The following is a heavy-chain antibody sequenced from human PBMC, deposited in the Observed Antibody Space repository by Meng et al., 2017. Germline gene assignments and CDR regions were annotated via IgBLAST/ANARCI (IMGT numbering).Heavy chain of an antibody. D-gene: IGHD4-23*01. V-gene: IGHV3-33*01. J-gene: IGHJ4*02. CDR3: AREAGRGATVVTTPGY. Sequence: GGSLRLSCAASGFTFSSYGMHWVRQAPGKGLEWVAVIWYDGSNKYYADSVKGRFTISRDNSKNTLYLQMNSLRAEDTAVYYCAREAGRGATVVTTPGYWGQGTLVTVSS. CDR1: GFTFSSYG. CDR2: IWYDGSNK.